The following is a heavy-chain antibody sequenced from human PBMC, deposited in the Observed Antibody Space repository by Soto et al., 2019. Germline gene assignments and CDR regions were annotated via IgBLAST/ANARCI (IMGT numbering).Heavy chain of an antibody. J-gene: IGHJ4*02. CDR3: ARHRNFFDY. V-gene: IGHV1-18*01. Sequence: QDQLVQSGAEVKKPGASVKVSCKASGYTFNNYGITWVRQAPGQGLEWMGWISPYNGHTNYAQMLQGRVTMTTDTSTSTAYMELRSLRSDDTAVYYCARHRNFFDYWGQGTLVTVSS. CDR1: GYTFNNYG. CDR2: ISPYNGHT.